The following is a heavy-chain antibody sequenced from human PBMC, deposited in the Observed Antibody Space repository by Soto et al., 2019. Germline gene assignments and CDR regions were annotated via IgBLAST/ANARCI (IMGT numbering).Heavy chain of an antibody. CDR3: ARGTYCGSNCFFAREY. J-gene: IGHJ4*02. CDR1: GDTSTTYV. V-gene: IGHV1-69*01. Sequence: VQLVQSGAEVKKPGSSVKVSCKASGDTSTTYVTSWVRQAPGQGPEWIGGINPMSRTAKYSEKYNGRVTFTADEATRTAYLDLTSLRFEDTAVYFCARGTYCGSNCFFAREYWGQGTLVTVSS. CDR2: INPMSRTA. D-gene: IGHD2-21*01.